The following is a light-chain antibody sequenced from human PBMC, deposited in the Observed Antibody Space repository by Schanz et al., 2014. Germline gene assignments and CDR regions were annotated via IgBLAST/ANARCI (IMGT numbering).Light chain of an antibody. Sequence: QSVLTQPASVSGSPGQSITVSCTGTRSAVGGYDYVSWYQQHPGKAPKLMIYDVSNRPSGVSNRLSGSKSGNTASLTISGLQAEDEADYYCSSYTRSNTLVFGGGTKLTVL. CDR1: RSAVGGYDY. V-gene: IGLV2-14*03. CDR3: SSYTRSNTLV. CDR2: DVS. J-gene: IGLJ3*02.